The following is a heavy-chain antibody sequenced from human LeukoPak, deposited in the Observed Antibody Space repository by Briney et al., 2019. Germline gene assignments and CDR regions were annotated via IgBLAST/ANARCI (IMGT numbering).Heavy chain of an antibody. CDR3: ASRKLGNDY. CDR2: IYHTGST. CDR1: GGSISSGSYY. D-gene: IGHD7-27*01. V-gene: IGHV4-61*01. J-gene: IGHJ4*02. Sequence: SETLSLTCTVSGGSISSGSYYWSWIRQSPGKGLEWIGYIYHTGSTSYSPSLKSRVTISADTSQNQFSLKLSSVTAADTAVYYCASRKLGNDYWGQGTLVTVSS.